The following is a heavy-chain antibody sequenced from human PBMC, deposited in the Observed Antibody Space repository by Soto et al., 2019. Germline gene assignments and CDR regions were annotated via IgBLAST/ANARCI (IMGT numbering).Heavy chain of an antibody. CDR3: AGGGSNSTGWYIWFDP. D-gene: IGHD6-19*01. J-gene: IGHJ5*02. CDR2: IIPKFGTT. V-gene: IGHV1-69*13. CDR1: GGTFSTYP. Sequence: SVKVSCKVSGGTFSTYPINWVRQAPGQGLEFMGGIIPKFGTTNYAQKFRGTVTITADESTSTAYMELNNLKSEDTAVYYCAGGGSNSTGWYIWFDPWGQGTLVTVSS.